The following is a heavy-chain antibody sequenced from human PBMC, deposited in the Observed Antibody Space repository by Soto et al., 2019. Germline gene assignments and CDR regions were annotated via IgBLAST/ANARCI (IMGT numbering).Heavy chain of an antibody. Sequence: SETLSLTCTVSGDSISSGDYYWSWIRQPPGKGLEWIGYIYYSGSTYYNPSLKSRVTISVDTSKNQFSLKLSSVTAADTAVYYCARETAMVQFDYWGQGTLVTVSS. CDR1: GDSISSGDYY. V-gene: IGHV4-30-4*01. CDR2: IYYSGST. J-gene: IGHJ4*02. CDR3: ARETAMVQFDY. D-gene: IGHD5-18*01.